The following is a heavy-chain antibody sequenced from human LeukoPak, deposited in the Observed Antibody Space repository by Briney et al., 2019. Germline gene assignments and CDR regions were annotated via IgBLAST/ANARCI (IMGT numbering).Heavy chain of an antibody. CDR3: ARVERSGSRAFDI. CDR1: GFTFSSYA. D-gene: IGHD6-19*01. J-gene: IGHJ3*02. V-gene: IGHV3-64*01. CDR2: ISSNGDST. Sequence: GGSLRLSCAASGFTFSSYAMHWVRQAPGRGLEYVSAISSNGDSTFYANSVKGRFTISRDNSKNTLYLQMGSLRVEDMAVYYCARVERSGSRAFDIWGQGTMVTVSS.